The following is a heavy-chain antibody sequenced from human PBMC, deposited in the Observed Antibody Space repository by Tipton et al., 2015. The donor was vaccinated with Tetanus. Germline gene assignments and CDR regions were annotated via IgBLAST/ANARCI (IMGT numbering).Heavy chain of an antibody. V-gene: IGHV4-61*05. J-gene: IGHJ6*03. Sequence: TLSLTCTVSGGSIRSSSYYRGWIRQPPGKGLEWLGYVFYRGSTNYNPSFKSRVTISVDTTKNQFSLKLHSVSAADTAVYYCARVESDGAGTNYNFYYMDVWGKGTTVTVSS. CDR3: ARVESDGAGTNYNFYYMDV. CDR2: VFYRGST. D-gene: IGHD3-10*01. CDR1: GGSIRSSSYY.